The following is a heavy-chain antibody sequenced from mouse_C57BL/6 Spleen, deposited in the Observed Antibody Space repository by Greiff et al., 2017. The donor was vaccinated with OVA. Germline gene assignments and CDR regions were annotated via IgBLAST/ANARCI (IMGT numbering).Heavy chain of an antibody. J-gene: IGHJ3*01. Sequence: QVQLQQSGAELVKPGASVKLSCKASGYTFTSYWMQWVKQRPGQGLEWIGEIDPSDSNTNYNQKFKGKATLTADTSSSTAYMQLSSLTSEDSAVYSCARRGGYDRLAFAYWGQGTLVTVSA. CDR3: ARRGGYDRLAFAY. CDR1: GYTFTSYW. D-gene: IGHD2-2*01. CDR2: IDPSDSNT. V-gene: IGHV1-50*01.